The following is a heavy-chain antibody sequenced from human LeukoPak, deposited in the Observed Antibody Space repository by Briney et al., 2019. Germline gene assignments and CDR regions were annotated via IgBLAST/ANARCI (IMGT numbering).Heavy chain of an antibody. V-gene: IGHV1-69*01. D-gene: IGHD1-26*01. CDR1: GGTFSSYA. CDR3: ARTNVIVGGYFDY. Sequence: ASVKVSCKASGGTFSSYAISWVRQAPGQGLEWMGGIIPIFGTANYAQKFQGRVTITADESTSTAYMELSSLRSEDTAVYYCARTNVIVGGYFDYWGQGTLVTVSS. J-gene: IGHJ4*02. CDR2: IIPIFGTA.